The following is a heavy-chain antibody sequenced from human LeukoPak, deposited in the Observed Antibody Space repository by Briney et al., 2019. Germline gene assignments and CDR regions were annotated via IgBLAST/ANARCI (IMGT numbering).Heavy chain of an antibody. CDR3: ARDFIAAAGNWFDP. CDR2: IYTSGST. V-gene: IGHV4-4*09. D-gene: IGHD6-13*01. CDR1: GGSISSYY. J-gene: IGHJ5*02. Sequence: SETLSLTCTVSGGSISSYYWSWIRQPPGKGLEWIGYIYTSGSTNYNPSLKSRVTISVDTSKNQFSLKLSSVTAADTAVYYCARDFIAAAGNWFDPWGQGTLVTVSS.